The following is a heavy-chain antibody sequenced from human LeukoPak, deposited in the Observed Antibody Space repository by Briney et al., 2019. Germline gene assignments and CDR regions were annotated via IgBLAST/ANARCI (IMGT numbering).Heavy chain of an antibody. CDR1: GYSFTSYY. Sequence: ASVKASCKASGYSFTSYYMHWVRQAPGQGLEWVGIINPSGGSTSYAQKFQGRVTMTRDTSTSTVYMELSSLRSEDTAVYYCAREGYGSGSYYTTHLDYWGQGTLVTVSS. J-gene: IGHJ4*02. V-gene: IGHV1-46*01. CDR3: AREGYGSGSYYTTHLDY. CDR2: INPSGGST. D-gene: IGHD3-10*01.